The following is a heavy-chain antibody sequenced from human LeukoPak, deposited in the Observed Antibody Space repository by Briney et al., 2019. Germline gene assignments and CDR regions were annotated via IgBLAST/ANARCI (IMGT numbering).Heavy chain of an antibody. J-gene: IGHJ4*02. Sequence: GASVKVSCKASGYTFTSYAMHWVRQAPGQGLEWMGWINAGNGNTKYSQKFQGRVTITRDTSASTAYMELSSLRFEDTAVYYCAWGSGYDFSNFDYWGQGTLVTVSS. CDR2: INAGNGNT. V-gene: IGHV1-3*01. CDR1: GYTFTSYA. D-gene: IGHD5-12*01. CDR3: AWGSGYDFSNFDY.